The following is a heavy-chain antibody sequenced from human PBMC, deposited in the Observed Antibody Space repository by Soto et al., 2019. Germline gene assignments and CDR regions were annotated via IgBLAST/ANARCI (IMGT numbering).Heavy chain of an antibody. V-gene: IGHV4-59*01. CDR1: GGSISSYY. CDR2: IYYSGST. Sequence: ETLSLTCTVSGGSISSYYWSWIRQPPGKGLEWIGYIYYSGSTNYNPSLKSRVTISVDTSKNQFSLKLSSVTAADTAVYYCARDRSLFTFDFWGQGTLVTVSS. CDR3: ARDRSLFTFDF. J-gene: IGHJ4*02.